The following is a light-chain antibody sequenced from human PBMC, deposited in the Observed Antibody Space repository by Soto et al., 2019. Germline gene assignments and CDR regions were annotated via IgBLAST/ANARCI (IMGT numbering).Light chain of an antibody. CDR1: QSISTK. J-gene: IGKJ1*01. Sequence: DIQMTQFPSTLSASVGDRVTLTCRASQSISTKLAWFQQKSGEAPKILIHNVSSLESGVPSRFSGSGSGTEFTLTISSLQPDDFATYYCQQYNTYPRTFGQGTKVEIK. CDR3: QQYNTYPRT. V-gene: IGKV1-5*03. CDR2: NVS.